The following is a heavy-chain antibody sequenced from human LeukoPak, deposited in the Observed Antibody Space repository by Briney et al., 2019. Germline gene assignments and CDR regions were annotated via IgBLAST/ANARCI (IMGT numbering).Heavy chain of an antibody. D-gene: IGHD4-17*01. J-gene: IGHJ6*02. Sequence: SETLSLTCAVYGGSFSGYYWSWIRQPPGKGLEWIGEINHSGSTNYNPSLKSRVTISVDTSKNQFSLKLSSVTAADTAVYYCARGRSTVTTPYYYYGMDVWGQGTRSPSP. CDR2: INHSGST. V-gene: IGHV4-34*01. CDR1: GGSFSGYY. CDR3: ARGRSTVTTPYYYYGMDV.